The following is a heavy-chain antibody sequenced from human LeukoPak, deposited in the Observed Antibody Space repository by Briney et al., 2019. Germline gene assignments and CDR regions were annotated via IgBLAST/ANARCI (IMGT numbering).Heavy chain of an antibody. CDR2: ISSSSSTI. CDR3: AKEPCYYDILTGYPCHYFDY. CDR1: GFTFSSYS. J-gene: IGHJ4*02. V-gene: IGHV3-48*01. D-gene: IGHD3-9*01. Sequence: PGGSLRLSCAASGFTFSSYSMNWGRQAPGPGLEWVSYISSSSSTIYYADSVKGRFTISRDNAKNSLYLQMTSLRAEDTAVYYWAKEPCYYDILTGYPCHYFDYWGQGTLVTVSS.